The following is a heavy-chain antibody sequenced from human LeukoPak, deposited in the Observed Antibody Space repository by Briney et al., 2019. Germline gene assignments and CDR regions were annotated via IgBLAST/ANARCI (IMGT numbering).Heavy chain of an antibody. CDR2: IKSDGST. J-gene: IGHJ3*02. CDR1: GFTFSSYW. CDR3: ARGTERLPRSAFDI. Sequence: GGSLRLSCAASGFTFSSYWMHWVRQAPGKGLVWVSRIKSDGSTNYADSVKGRFTISRDNAKNTLHLQMNSLRVEDTAVYYCARGTERLPRSAFDIWGQGTLVTVSS. D-gene: IGHD5-18*01. V-gene: IGHV3-74*01.